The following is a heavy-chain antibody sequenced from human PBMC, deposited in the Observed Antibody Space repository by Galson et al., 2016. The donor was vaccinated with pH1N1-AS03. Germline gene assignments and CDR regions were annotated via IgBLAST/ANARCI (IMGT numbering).Heavy chain of an antibody. CDR3: AKVGGWQWLGP. Sequence: SLRLSCAASGFTFSSSAMTWVRQAPGKGLNWVSYISANADSTYYADSVKGRFTISRDNSKYTLYLQLNSLRPEDTAVYYWAKVGGWQWLGPRGQGTLVSVPS. CDR2: ISANADST. D-gene: IGHD6-19*01. J-gene: IGHJ4*02. V-gene: IGHV3-23*01. CDR1: GFTFSSSA.